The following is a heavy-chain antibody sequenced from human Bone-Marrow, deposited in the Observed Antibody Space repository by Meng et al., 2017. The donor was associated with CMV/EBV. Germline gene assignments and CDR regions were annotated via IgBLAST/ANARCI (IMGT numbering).Heavy chain of an antibody. V-gene: IGHV3-7*04. D-gene: IGHD6-13*01. CDR3: SRVAAAGRGMDV. CDR2: INQDGSQK. CDR1: GFTFSSYA. Sequence: GGSLRLSCAASGFTFSSYAMSWVRQAPGKGLEWVANINQDGSQKNYVDSVKGRFTISRDNGKNSLFLQMNSLRAEATAVYYCSRVAAAGRGMDVWGPGTTVTVSS. J-gene: IGHJ6*02.